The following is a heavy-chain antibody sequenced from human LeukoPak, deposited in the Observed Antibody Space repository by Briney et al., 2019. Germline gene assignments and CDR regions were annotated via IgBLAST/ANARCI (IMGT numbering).Heavy chain of an antibody. CDR2: ITRDGSST. J-gene: IGHJ6*04. CDR3: ARDPGYESWSPFWGGMDV. Sequence: SGGSLRLSCAASGFTFSSSWMHWVRQARGKGLVWVSRITRDGSSTTYADSVKGRFTTSRDNAKNTLYLQMDSLRDDDTAVYYCARDPGYESWSPFWGGMDVWGNGTTVIVSS. CDR1: GFTFSSSW. V-gene: IGHV3-74*01. D-gene: IGHD3-16*01.